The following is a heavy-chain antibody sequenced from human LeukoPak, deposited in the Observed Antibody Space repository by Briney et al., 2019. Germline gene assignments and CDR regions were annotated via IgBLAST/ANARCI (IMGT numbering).Heavy chain of an antibody. D-gene: IGHD6-19*01. CDR3: ARGAVAGIYHFDL. CDR1: GFTFSTHS. CDR2: ISSGSSTT. J-gene: IGHJ4*02. Sequence: GGSLRLFCAASGFTFSTHSMNWVRQAPGKGLEWVSYISSGSSTTYYADSVKGRFTISRDNAENPLYLQMNSLRAEDTAVFYCARGAVAGIYHFDLWGQGTLVTVSS. V-gene: IGHV3-48*01.